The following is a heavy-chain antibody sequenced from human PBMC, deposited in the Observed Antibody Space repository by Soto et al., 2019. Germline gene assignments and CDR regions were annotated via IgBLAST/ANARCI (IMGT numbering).Heavy chain of an antibody. D-gene: IGHD3-22*01. CDR3: AREGQSYYDSSGYYYNYYYGMDV. J-gene: IGHJ6*02. CDR1: GFTFSSYN. CDR2: ISSSSSYI. V-gene: IGHV3-21*01. Sequence: GGSLRLSCAASGFTFSSYNMNWVRQAPGKGLEWVSSISSSSSYIYYADSVKGRFTISRDNAKNSLYLQMNSLRAEDTAVYYCAREGQSYYDSSGYYYNYYYGMDVWGQGTTVTVSS.